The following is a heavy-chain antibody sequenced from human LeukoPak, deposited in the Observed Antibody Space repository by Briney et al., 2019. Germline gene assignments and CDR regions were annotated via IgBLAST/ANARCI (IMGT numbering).Heavy chain of an antibody. CDR2: IRNDGNNK. D-gene: IGHD6-6*01. J-gene: IGHJ5*02. Sequence: PGGSPRLSCAASGFTFSSYGVHWVRQAPGKGLEWVAFIRNDGNNKYYADFVKGRFIISRDNSKNTLFLQMNSLRAEDTAVYYCAKERVSYSSSSGTGPWGQGTLVTVSS. CDR3: AKERVSYSSSSGTGP. V-gene: IGHV3-30*02. CDR1: GFTFSSYG.